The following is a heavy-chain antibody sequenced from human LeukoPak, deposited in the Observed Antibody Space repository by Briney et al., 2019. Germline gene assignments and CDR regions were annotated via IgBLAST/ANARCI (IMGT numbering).Heavy chain of an antibody. V-gene: IGHV1-58*02. CDR2: IVVGSGNT. Sequence: SVKVSCKASGFTFTSSAMQWVRQARGQRLEWIGWIVVGSGNTNCAQKFQGRVTITRDTSASTAYMELSSLRSEDTAVYYCARDGVPGVPLFDYWGQGTLVTVSS. CDR3: ARDGVPGVPLFDY. D-gene: IGHD7-27*01. CDR1: GFTFTSSA. J-gene: IGHJ4*02.